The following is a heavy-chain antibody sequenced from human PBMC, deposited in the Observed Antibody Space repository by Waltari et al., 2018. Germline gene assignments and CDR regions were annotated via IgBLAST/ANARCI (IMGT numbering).Heavy chain of an antibody. CDR1: GFTVSSNY. CDR2: IYISGST. Sequence: EVQLVESRGGLIQPGGSLRLSCAASGFTVSSNYMSWVRQAPGKGLEWVSVIYISGSTYYADSVKGRFTVSGDNSENTLYLQMNSLRAEDTAVYYCARPLGFCSGGSCPGKYYYYMDVWGKGTTVTVSS. D-gene: IGHD2-15*01. CDR3: ARPLGFCSGGSCPGKYYYYMDV. V-gene: IGHV3-53*01. J-gene: IGHJ6*03.